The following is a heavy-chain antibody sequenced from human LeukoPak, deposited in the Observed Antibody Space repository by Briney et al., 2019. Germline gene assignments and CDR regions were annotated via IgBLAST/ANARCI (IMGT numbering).Heavy chain of an antibody. J-gene: IGHJ4*02. CDR3: ARDRKYYDSSGYPLDY. CDR1: GFAFSSYG. Sequence: GGSLSLSCAASGFAFSSYGMHWVRQAPGKGLEWVAVTWYDGSNKYYADSVKGRFTISRDNSKNTLYLQMNSLRAEDTAVYYCARDRKYYDSSGYPLDYWGQGTLVTVSS. D-gene: IGHD3-22*01. V-gene: IGHV3-33*01. CDR2: TWYDGSNK.